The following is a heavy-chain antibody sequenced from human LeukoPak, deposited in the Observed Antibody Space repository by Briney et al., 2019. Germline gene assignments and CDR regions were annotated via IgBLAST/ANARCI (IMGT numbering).Heavy chain of an antibody. CDR1: GFTVSSNY. D-gene: IGHD4-17*01. Sequence: PGGSLRLSCAASGFTVSSNYMSWVRQAPGKGLEWVSVIYSGDITYYADSVKGRFTISRDNSKNTLYLQMNSLRAEDTAVYYCARGQVTTNSRAFDTWGQGTMVTVSS. J-gene: IGHJ3*02. CDR3: ARGQVTTNSRAFDT. V-gene: IGHV3-53*01. CDR2: IYSGDIT.